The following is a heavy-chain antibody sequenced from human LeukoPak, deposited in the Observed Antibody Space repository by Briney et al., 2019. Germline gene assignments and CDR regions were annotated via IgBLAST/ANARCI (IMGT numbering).Heavy chain of an antibody. CDR1: GYTFTGYY. J-gene: IGHJ4*02. D-gene: IGHD6-13*01. Sequence: ASVKASCKASGYTFTGYYMHWVRQAPGQGLEWMGWINPNSGGTNYAQKFQGRVTMTRDTSISTAYMELSRLRSDDTAMYYCARVLSSVAAAGLYFDYWGQGTLVTVSS. V-gene: IGHV1-2*02. CDR3: ARVLSSVAAAGLYFDY. CDR2: INPNSGGT.